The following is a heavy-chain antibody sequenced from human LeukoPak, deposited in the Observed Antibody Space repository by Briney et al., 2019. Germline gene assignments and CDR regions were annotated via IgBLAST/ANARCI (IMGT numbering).Heavy chain of an antibody. CDR3: ARGIPGNSGSYPLDP. Sequence: SETLSLTCTVSGGFISSSYWSWIRQPPGEGLEWIGYVYHRGTTNSRVSTSYNPSLKSRVSMLVDTSKNHFSLMLSSVSAADTAVYYCARGIPGNSGSYPLDPWGQGTLVTVSS. V-gene: IGHV4-59*01. D-gene: IGHD1-26*01. CDR2: VYHRGTT. J-gene: IGHJ5*02. CDR1: GGFISSSY.